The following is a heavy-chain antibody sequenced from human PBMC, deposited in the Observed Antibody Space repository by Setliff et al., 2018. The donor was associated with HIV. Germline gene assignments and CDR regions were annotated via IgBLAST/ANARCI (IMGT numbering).Heavy chain of an antibody. CDR1: GGTFTTYS. CDR3: ARDCGKDAFDI. V-gene: IGHV1-8*02. D-gene: IGHD2-21*01. J-gene: IGHJ3*02. Sequence: ASVKVSCKTSGGTFTTYSVSWVRQAPGQGLEWMGWMNPNSGNTGYAQKFQGRVTMTRNTSIATAYMEMSSLRSEDTAVYYCARDCGKDAFDIWGQGTMVTVSS. CDR2: MNPNSGNT.